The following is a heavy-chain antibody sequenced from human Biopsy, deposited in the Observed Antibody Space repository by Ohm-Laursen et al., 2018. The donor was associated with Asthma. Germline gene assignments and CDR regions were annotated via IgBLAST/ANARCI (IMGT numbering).Heavy chain of an antibody. CDR2: LIPVLGTP. Sequence: SVKVSCKASGDSFSNYAISWVRQAPGQGLEWMGGLIPVLGTPDHAQMFEGRVTITADESTSTAYMELSSLSSEDTAIYFCARARETTNYGDSDFGIWGQGTLITVSS. CDR1: GDSFSNYA. J-gene: IGHJ4*02. D-gene: IGHD2-8*01. CDR3: ARARETTNYGDSDFGI. V-gene: IGHV1-69*13.